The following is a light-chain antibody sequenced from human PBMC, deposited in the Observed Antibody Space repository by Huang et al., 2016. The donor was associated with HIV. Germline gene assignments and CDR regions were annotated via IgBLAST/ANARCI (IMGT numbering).Light chain of an antibody. J-gene: IGKJ2*01. CDR3: QQRYNLPYT. CDR2: ATS. V-gene: IGKV1-39*01. CDR1: QSITPY. Sequence: DIQMTQSPPSLSASLGDRVTITCRASQSITPYLNWYRHKPGDAPGLLIHATSTLQNGVASRFSGGGSGTEFTLTITNLQAEDVASYYCQQRYNLPYTFGRETKVDIK.